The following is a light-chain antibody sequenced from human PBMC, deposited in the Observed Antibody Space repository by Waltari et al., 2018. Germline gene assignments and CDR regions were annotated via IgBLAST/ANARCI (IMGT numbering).Light chain of an antibody. V-gene: IGLV2-11*01. CDR1: GSDVDNFNY. J-gene: IGLJ2*01. CDR3: CSYFGLYTWA. CDR2: DVY. Sequence: QSALTQPRSVSGSPGQSVTISCTGSGSDVDNFNYVSWYQQHAGKAPKLMIYDVYRRPSVVLDRFSCSKSCDTASLTISGLQAEDEADYFCCSYFGLYTWALGGGTKVTVL.